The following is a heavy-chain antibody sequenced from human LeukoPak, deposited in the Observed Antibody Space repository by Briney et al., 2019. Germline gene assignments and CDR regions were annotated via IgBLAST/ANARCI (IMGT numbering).Heavy chain of an antibody. V-gene: IGHV5-51*01. CDR3: ASLASHGDYRGMYHFDY. D-gene: IGHD4-17*01. CDR2: IYPGDSDT. J-gene: IGHJ4*02. Sequence: GESLKISCKGSGYSFTSYWIGWVRQMPGKGLEWMGIIYPGDSDTRYSPSFRGQVTISADKSISTAYLQWSSLKASDAAMYYCASLASHGDYRGMYHFDYWGQGTLVTVSS. CDR1: GYSFTSYW.